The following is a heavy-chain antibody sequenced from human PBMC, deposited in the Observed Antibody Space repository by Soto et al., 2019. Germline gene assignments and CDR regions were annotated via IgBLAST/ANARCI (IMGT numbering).Heavy chain of an antibody. V-gene: IGHV4-59*08. J-gene: IGHJ3*02. Sequence: SETLSLTCTVSGGSISSYYWSWIRQPPGKGLERIGYIYYSGSTNYNPSLKSRVTISVDTSKNQFSLKLSSVTAADTAVYYCARGGYDFWSGQDAFDIWGQGTMVTVSS. CDR1: GGSISSYY. CDR2: IYYSGST. D-gene: IGHD3-3*01. CDR3: ARGGYDFWSGQDAFDI.